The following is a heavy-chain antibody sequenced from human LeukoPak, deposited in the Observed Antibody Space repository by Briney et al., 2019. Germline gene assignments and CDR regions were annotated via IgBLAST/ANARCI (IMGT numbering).Heavy chain of an antibody. V-gene: IGHV3-21*03. CDR1: GFTFSSYS. D-gene: IGHD3-10*01. CDR2: ISSSSSYI. J-gene: IGHJ4*02. CDR3: TRDQYRYNYGSGSSGLFDY. Sequence: PGGSLRLSCAASGFTFSSYSMNWVRQAPGKGLEWVSSISSSSSYIYYADSVKGRFTISRDNSKNTLYLQMNSLKTEDTAVYYCTRDQYRYNYGSGSSGLFDYWGQGTLVTVSS.